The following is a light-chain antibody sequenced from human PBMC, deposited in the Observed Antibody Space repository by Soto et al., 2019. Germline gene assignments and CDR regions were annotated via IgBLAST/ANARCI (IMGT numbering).Light chain of an antibody. CDR3: QQYNNWPVT. V-gene: IGKV3D-15*01. J-gene: IGKJ4*01. CDR2: GAS. Sequence: IVMTQSPATLSVSPGERATLSCRASQSVSSNLAWYQQKPGQTPRLLIHGASTRATGIADRFSGSGSGTEFTLTISGLQSEDFATYYCQQYNNWPVTCGGGTKVDIK. CDR1: QSVSSN.